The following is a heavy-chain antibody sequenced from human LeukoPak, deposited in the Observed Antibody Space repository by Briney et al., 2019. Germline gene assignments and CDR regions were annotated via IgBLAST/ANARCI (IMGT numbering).Heavy chain of an antibody. Sequence: SETLSLTCTVSGGSISSYYWSWIRQPPGKGLEWIGYIYYRGSTNYNPSLKSRVTISVDTSKNQFSLKLSSVTAADTAVYYCARETRSTIFGVVMKAYFDYWGQGTLVTVSS. CDR3: ARETRSTIFGVVMKAYFDY. V-gene: IGHV4-59*01. CDR1: GGSISSYY. J-gene: IGHJ4*02. CDR2: IYYRGST. D-gene: IGHD3-3*01.